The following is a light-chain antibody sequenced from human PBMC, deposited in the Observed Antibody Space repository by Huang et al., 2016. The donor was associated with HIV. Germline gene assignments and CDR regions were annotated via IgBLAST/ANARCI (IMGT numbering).Light chain of an antibody. J-gene: IGKJ2*01. V-gene: IGKV1-33*01. CDR1: QDISNH. CDR2: DAS. Sequence: DIQMTQSPSSLSASVGDRVTITCQASQDISNHLNWYQQKPGKAPKLLIYDASNLETGVPSRFSGSGSGTDFTFTISSLQPEDIATYYCQQYDNLPPVFGQGTKLEIK. CDR3: QQYDNLPPV.